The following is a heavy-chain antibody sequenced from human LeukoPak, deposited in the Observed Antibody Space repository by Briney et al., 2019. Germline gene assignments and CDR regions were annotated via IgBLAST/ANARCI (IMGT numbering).Heavy chain of an antibody. CDR1: GFTFSSYA. CDR2: ISGSGGST. J-gene: IGHJ4*02. Sequence: VGSLRLSCAASGFTFSSYAMSWVRQAPGKGLEWVSAISGSGGSTYYADSVKGRFTISRDNSKNTLYLQMNSLRAEDTAVYYCAKDYCGGDCYPYYFDYWGQGTLVTVSS. V-gene: IGHV3-23*01. D-gene: IGHD2-21*01. CDR3: AKDYCGGDCYPYYFDY.